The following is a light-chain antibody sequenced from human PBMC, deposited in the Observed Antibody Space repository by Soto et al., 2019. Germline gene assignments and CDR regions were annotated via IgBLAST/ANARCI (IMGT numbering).Light chain of an antibody. CDR2: EVS. V-gene: IGLV2-23*02. CDR3: SSCAGGVSIV. CDR1: SSDVGNYNL. J-gene: IGLJ2*01. Sequence: QSALTQPASVSGSPGQSITISCTGTSSDVGNYNLVSWYQQYPGKAPKLIIYEVSERPSGISNRFSGSKSGNTASLTISGLQAEDEADYYCSSCAGGVSIVFGGGTKVTVL.